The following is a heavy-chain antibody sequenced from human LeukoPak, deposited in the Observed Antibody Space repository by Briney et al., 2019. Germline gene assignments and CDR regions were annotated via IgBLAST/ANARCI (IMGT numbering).Heavy chain of an antibody. Sequence: ASEKVSCKASGYTFTSYYMHWVRQAPGQGLEWMGIINPSGGSTSYAQKFQGRVTMTRDMFTSTVYMELSSLRSEDTAVYYCARDGVTIFGVVTPYYFDYWGQGTLVTVSS. V-gene: IGHV1-46*01. D-gene: IGHD3-3*01. CDR1: GYTFTSYY. J-gene: IGHJ4*02. CDR3: ARDGVTIFGVVTPYYFDY. CDR2: INPSGGST.